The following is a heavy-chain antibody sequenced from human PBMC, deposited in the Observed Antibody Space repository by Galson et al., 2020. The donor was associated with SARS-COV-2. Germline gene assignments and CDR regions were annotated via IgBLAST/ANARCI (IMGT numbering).Heavy chain of an antibody. V-gene: IGHV3-23*01. Sequence: GESLKISCAASGFTFSSYAMSWVRQAPGKGLEWVSAISGSGGSTYYADSVKGRFTISRDNSKNTLYLQMNSLRAEDTAVYYCAKLYSSGWYNSDYFDYWGQGTLVTVSS. CDR2: ISGSGGST. CDR1: GFTFSSYA. D-gene: IGHD6-19*01. J-gene: IGHJ4*02. CDR3: AKLYSSGWYNSDYFDY.